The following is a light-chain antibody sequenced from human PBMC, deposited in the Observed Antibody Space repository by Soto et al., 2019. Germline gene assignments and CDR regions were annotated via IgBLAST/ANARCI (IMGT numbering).Light chain of an antibody. Sequence: DTFMTQSPSTLSVSPVEIAVLSCRASQSVSSDLAWYQQKPGQAPRLLIYRASTRATGIPGRFSGSGSGTEFTLTISSLHSEDFAVYYCQHHDNWPTSFGQGTRLEIK. CDR1: QSVSSD. V-gene: IGKV3-15*01. CDR2: RAS. J-gene: IGKJ5*01. CDR3: QHHDNWPTS.